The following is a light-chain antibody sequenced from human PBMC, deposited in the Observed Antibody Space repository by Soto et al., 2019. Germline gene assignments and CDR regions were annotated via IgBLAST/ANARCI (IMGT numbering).Light chain of an antibody. V-gene: IGKV3-20*01. CDR1: QSVRSNF. CDR3: QQTYSSLPIT. Sequence: EIVLTQSPGTLSLSPGERATLSCRASQSVRSNFLAWYQQKPGQAPRLLIYGASNRATGIPDRFSGSGSGTDFTLTITGLQPEDFATYYCQQTYSSLPITFGQGTRLEIK. CDR2: GAS. J-gene: IGKJ5*01.